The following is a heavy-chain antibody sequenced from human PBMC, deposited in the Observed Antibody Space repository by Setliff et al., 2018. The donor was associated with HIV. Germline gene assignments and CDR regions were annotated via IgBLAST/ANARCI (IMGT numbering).Heavy chain of an antibody. CDR2: IYNSVTT. V-gene: IGHV4-59*01. D-gene: IGHD2-2*01. CDR3: ARGGTSSNWFGP. CDR1: GDSISNNT. J-gene: IGHJ5*02. Sequence: PSETLSLTCSVSGDSISNNTWSWIRQAPGKGLQWIGFIYNSVTTNYNPSLKSRVTISLDTSKNQFSLKLTSVTAADTAVYYCARGGTSSNWFGPWGQGTLVTVSS.